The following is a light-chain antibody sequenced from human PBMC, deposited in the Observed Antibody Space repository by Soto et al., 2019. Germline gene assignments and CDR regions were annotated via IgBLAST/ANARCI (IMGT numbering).Light chain of an antibody. V-gene: IGLV1-44*01. CDR2: NNN. J-gene: IGLJ1*01. CDR3: AAWDDSLIGYV. Sequence: QSALTQPPSTSGTPGQRVSLSCSGSRSNIGSQNVNWYQQLPGTAPKLLIYNNNQRPSGVPDRFSGSKSGTSASLAISGLQSEDEAAYYCAAWDDSLIGYVFGTGTKVTVL. CDR1: RSNIGSQN.